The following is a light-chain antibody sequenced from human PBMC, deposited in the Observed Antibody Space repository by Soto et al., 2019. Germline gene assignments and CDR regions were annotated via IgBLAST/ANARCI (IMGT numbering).Light chain of an antibody. V-gene: IGKV3-11*01. J-gene: IGKJ5*01. CDR3: QQRQYWPPIT. CDR2: DAS. CDR1: LNVNSY. Sequence: LTPSPATLSFSPVEIATFSYISSLNVNSYLAWYQQKPGQAPRLLIYDASNRAAGIPARFSGSGSGTDFTLTITSLEPEDFAIYYCQQRQYWPPITFGQGTDWRL.